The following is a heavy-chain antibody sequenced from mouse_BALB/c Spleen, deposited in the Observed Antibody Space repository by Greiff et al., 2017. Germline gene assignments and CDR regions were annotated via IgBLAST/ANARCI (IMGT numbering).Heavy chain of an antibody. CDR3: ARRGAGDYDVFAY. CDR1: GFSLSTSGMG. D-gene: IGHD2-4*01. Sequence: QVQLKESGPGILQPSQTLCLTCSFSGFSLSTSGMGVSWIRQPSGKGLEWWASIYWDDDKRYNRSLQSRLTISKDTSSNQVFLKITSVDTPETATYYCARRGAGDYDVFAYWGQGTLVTVSA. V-gene: IGHV8-12*01. CDR2: IYWDDDK. J-gene: IGHJ3*01.